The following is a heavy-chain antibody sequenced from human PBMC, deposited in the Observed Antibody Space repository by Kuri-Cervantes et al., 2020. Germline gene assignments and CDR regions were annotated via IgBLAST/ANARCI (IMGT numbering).Heavy chain of an antibody. CDR2: ISAYNGNT. CDR3: ARVQVEMATIAYYFDY. CDR1: GYTFTSYG. D-gene: IGHD5-24*01. V-gene: IGHV1-18*01. Sequence: ASVKVSCKASGYTFTSYGISWVRQAPGQGLEWMGWISAYNGNTNYAQKLQGRVTMTTDTSMSTAYMELRSLRSDDTAVYYCARVQVEMATIAYYFDYWGQGTLVTVSS. J-gene: IGHJ4*02.